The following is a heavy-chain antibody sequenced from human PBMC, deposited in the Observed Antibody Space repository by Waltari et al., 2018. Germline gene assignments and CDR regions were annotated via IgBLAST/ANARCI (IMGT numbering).Heavy chain of an antibody. CDR2: IWYDGRYE. CDR1: GFAFRGSV. J-gene: IGHJ4*02. V-gene: IGHV3-33*01. Sequence: QVQLVESGGGVVQPGRSLRLSCAASGFAFRGSVMHWVRQAPGKGLEWVAVIWYDGRYEYYADSVKGRFTISRDNSKDTLYLQMNSLRAEDTAVYYCARDFASTYFFDYWGQGTLVTVSS. CDR3: ARDFASTYFFDY.